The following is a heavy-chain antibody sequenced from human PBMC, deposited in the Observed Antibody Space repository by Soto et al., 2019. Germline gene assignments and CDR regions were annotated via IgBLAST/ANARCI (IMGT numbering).Heavy chain of an antibody. D-gene: IGHD2-15*01. Sequence: QVQLVESGGGVVHPGRSLRLSCAVSGFTFRNFGMHWVRQAPGTGLEWVAVISYDGSEKYYAESVKGRFTVFRDNYKNTLSLQMNSLRSDDTAVYYCVKDSSPGGYFDSWGQGTLVTVSS. J-gene: IGHJ4*02. CDR3: VKDSSPGGYFDS. V-gene: IGHV3-30*18. CDR1: GFTFRNFG. CDR2: ISYDGSEK.